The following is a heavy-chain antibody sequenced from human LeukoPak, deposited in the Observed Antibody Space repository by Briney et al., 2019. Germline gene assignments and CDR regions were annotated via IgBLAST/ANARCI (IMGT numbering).Heavy chain of an antibody. J-gene: IGHJ6*02. CDR2: IYYSGST. CDR1: GGSISSGGYY. D-gene: IGHD6-13*01. V-gene: IGHV4-39*01. CDR3: ASLSWGLYGMDV. Sequence: PSQTLSLTCAVSGGSISSGGYYWGWIRQPPGKGLEWIGSIYYSGSTYYNPSLKSRVTISVDTSKNQFSLKLSSVTAADTAVYYCASLSWGLYGMDVWGQGTTVTVSS.